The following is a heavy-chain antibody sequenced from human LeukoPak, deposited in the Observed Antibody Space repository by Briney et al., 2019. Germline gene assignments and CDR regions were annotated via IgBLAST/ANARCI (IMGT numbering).Heavy chain of an antibody. CDR1: GYSISSGHY. J-gene: IGHJ4*02. CDR3: ARHVYGRHQLQSYHFDY. CDR2: MYKSGST. V-gene: IGHV4-38-2*01. Sequence: SETLSLTCAVSGYSISSGHYWGWIRQSPGKGLEWIASMYKSGSTYFKSSLKSRVTISLDTPKNQFSLTLNSVTAADTAIYYCARHVYGRHQLQSYHFDYWGQGILVTVSS. D-gene: IGHD5-24*01.